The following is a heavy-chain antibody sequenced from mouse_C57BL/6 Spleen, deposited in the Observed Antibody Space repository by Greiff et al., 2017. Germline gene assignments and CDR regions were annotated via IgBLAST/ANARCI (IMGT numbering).Heavy chain of an antibody. V-gene: IGHV1-42*01. CDR3: ARIYGDSFAH. D-gene: IGHD2-13*01. CDR1: GYSFTGYY. J-gene: IGHJ3*01. Sequence: VHVKQSGPELVKPGASVKISCKASGYSFTGYYMNWVKQSPEKSLEWIGEINPSTGGTTYNQKFKAKATLTVDKSSSTAYMQSTSVTSEDTAVYFCARIYGDSFAHWRAESLVTVSA. CDR2: INPSTGGT.